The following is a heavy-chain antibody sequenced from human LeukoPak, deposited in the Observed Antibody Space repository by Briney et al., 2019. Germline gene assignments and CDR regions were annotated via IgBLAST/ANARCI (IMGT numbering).Heavy chain of an antibody. J-gene: IGHJ6*03. V-gene: IGHV5-51*01. Sequence: GDSLKISCKGSGYTFSNFWIAWVRQMPGKGLEWMGSIYPGDSDTRYSPSFQGQVTISADRSISTAYLQWSSLKASDTAMYYCARHPELPPPAGDGGNHYYYYMDVWGKGTTVTVSS. D-gene: IGHD4-23*01. CDR2: IYPGDSDT. CDR1: GYTFSNFW. CDR3: ARHPELPPPAGDGGNHYYYYMDV.